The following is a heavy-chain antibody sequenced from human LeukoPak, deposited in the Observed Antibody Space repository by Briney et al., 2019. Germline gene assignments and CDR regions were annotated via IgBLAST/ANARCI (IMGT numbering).Heavy chain of an antibody. CDR3: AKNRGHCVDGVCHNYYYMDV. Sequence: GGSLRLSCAASGFTFSTYAMSWVRQAPGKGLEWLSTIGGGGRDTFYADSVKGRFTVSRDNSKNTLYLQMSSLRAEDTAVYYCAKNRGHCVDGVCHNYYYMDVWGRGTTVTVSS. D-gene: IGHD2-8*02. V-gene: IGHV3-23*01. J-gene: IGHJ6*03. CDR2: IGGGGRDT. CDR1: GFTFSTYA.